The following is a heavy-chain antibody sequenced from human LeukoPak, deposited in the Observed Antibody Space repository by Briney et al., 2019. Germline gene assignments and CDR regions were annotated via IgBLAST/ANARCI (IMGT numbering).Heavy chain of an antibody. CDR1: GFTFSTYA. J-gene: IGHJ4*02. Sequence: PGGSLRLSCAASGFTFSTYAMSWVRQAPGKGLEWVANIKQDGSEKYYVDSVKGRFTISRDNAKNSLYLQMNSLRAEDTAVYYCAKNSGWGQGTLVTVSS. V-gene: IGHV3-7*01. D-gene: IGHD6-19*01. CDR3: AKNSG. CDR2: IKQDGSEK.